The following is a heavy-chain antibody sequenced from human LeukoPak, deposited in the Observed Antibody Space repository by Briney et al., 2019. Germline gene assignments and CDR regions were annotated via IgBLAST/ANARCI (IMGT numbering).Heavy chain of an antibody. CDR1: GGTFSSYA. CDR3: ARGTRRYCSGGSCYSG. J-gene: IGHJ4*02. V-gene: IGHV1-69*05. Sequence: SAVHVSYKASGGTFSSYAIRGLHQAPGQGLDGMGWMIPSFGTANYAQKFQGRVTITTDESTSTAYMELSSLRSEDTAVYYCARGTRRYCSGGSCYSGWGQGTLVTVSS. CDR2: MIPSFGTA. D-gene: IGHD2-15*01.